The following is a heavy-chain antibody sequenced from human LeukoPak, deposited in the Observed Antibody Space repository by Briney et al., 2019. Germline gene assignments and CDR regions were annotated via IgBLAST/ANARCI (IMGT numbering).Heavy chain of an antibody. J-gene: IGHJ4*02. CDR1: GYSISSGYY. V-gene: IGHV4-38-2*02. CDR3: ATQILLCHYY. D-gene: IGHD2-2*01. CDR2: IYHSGST. Sequence: SETLSLTCTVSGYSISSGYYWGWVRQPPGKGLEWIGSIYHSGSTYYNPSLESRVTISVDTSKNQFSLRLSSVTAADTAVYYSATQILLCHYYWGQGTLVTVSS.